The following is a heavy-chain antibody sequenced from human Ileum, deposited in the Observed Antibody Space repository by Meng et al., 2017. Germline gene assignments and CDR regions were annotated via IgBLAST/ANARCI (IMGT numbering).Heavy chain of an antibody. V-gene: IGHV3-11*04. CDR1: GLTFSDFS. CDR2: ISTSIITT. D-gene: IGHD1-26*01. CDR3: AAMDTIVGALDI. J-gene: IGHJ3*02. Sequence: GESLKISCEVSGLTFSDFSMSWIRQAPGKGLEWISYISTSIITTYYADSVKGRFTISRDNAKNSLYLQMNNLSAEDTAVYYCAAMDTIVGALDIWGQGTVVTVSS.